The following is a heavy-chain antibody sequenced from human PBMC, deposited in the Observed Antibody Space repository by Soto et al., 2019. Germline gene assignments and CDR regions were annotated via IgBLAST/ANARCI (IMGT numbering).Heavy chain of an antibody. CDR2: IQPGDSDT. D-gene: IGHD2-8*02. J-gene: IGHJ4*02. V-gene: IGHV5-51*01. CDR3: SIRLYHTGASHFYD. Sequence: GESLKISCKGSGYRFTTYWIGWVRQMPGIGLEWMGIIQPGDSDTRYSPSFQGQVTISADKSITTAYLQWSSLKASDSAMYYWSIRLYHTGASHFYDWGQGASDTLSS. CDR1: GYRFTTYW.